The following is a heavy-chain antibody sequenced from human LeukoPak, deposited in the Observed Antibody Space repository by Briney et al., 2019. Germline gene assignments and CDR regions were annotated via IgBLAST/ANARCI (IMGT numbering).Heavy chain of an antibody. J-gene: IGHJ4*02. D-gene: IGHD2-15*01. CDR2: MNPNSGNT. CDR3: ARGGLGYCSGGSCTRPDY. CDR1: GYTFTSYD. V-gene: IGHV1-8*01. Sequence: ASVKVSCKASGYTFTSYDINWVRQATGQGLEWMGWMNPNSGNTGYAQKFQGRVTVTRNTSISTAYMELSSLRSEDTAVYYCARGGLGYCSGGSCTRPDYWGQGTLVTVSS.